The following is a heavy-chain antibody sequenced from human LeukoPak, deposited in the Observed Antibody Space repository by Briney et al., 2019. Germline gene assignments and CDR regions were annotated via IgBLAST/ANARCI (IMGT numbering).Heavy chain of an antibody. V-gene: IGHV4-39*07. CDR3: ARGGYYGSGNDFRFDP. CDR2: ISYSGST. J-gene: IGHJ5*02. D-gene: IGHD3-10*01. Sequence: SETLSLTCTVSGVSISSSVYSWGWIRQPPGKGLEWIGNISYSGSTYYNPSLKSRVTISVDTSKNQFSLKLNSVTAADTAVYYCARGGYYGSGNDFRFDPWGQGTLVTVSS. CDR1: GVSISSSVYS.